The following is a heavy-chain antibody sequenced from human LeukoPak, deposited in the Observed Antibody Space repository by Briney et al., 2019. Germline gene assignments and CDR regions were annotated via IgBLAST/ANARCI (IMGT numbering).Heavy chain of an antibody. D-gene: IGHD3-22*01. J-gene: IGHJ4*02. CDR3: ARLHYDSSGYYPDY. V-gene: IGHV4-59*01. CDR1: GGATSNYY. Sequence: SETLSLTCTVSGGATSNYYWSWIRQPPGKGLEWIGYIYYSGSTNYNPSLKSRVTISVDTSKNQFSLKLSSVTAADTAVYYCARLHYDSSGYYPDYWGQGTLVTVSS. CDR2: IYYSGST.